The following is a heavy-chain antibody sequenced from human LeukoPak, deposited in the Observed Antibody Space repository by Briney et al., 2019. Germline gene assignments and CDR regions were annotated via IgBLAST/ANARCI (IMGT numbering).Heavy chain of an antibody. CDR3: ARVTYSSSWYEDF. V-gene: IGHV1-2*02. CDR1: GYTFSAYY. CDR2: INPNNDGT. Sequence: APVKVSCKASGYTFSAYYMHWVRQAPGQRLEWMGWINPNNDGTNYAQKFYGRVTMTWDTSISTAYMELNRLKSDDTAVYYCARVTYSSSWYEDFWGQGTLVTVSS. D-gene: IGHD6-13*01. J-gene: IGHJ4*02.